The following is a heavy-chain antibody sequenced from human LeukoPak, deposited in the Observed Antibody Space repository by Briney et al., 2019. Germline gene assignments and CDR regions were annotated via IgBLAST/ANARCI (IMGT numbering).Heavy chain of an antibody. J-gene: IGHJ4*02. Sequence: PGGSLRLSCAASGFTFSSYEMNWVRQDPGKGMEWVSFISSSGSSIYYADSVKGRFTISRDNAKNSLYMQMNSLRAEDTAVYYCARDTTGPEDFDYWGQGTLVTVSS. CDR1: GFTFSSYE. V-gene: IGHV3-48*03. CDR2: ISSSGSSI. D-gene: IGHD1-1*01. CDR3: ARDTTGPEDFDY.